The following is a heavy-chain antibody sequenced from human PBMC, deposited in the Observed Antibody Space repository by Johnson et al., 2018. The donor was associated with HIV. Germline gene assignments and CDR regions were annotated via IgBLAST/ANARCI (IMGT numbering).Heavy chain of an antibody. Sequence: VQLVESGGVWVQPGGSLRLSCAASGFTVSSNYMSWVRQAPGKGLEWVSVISGSGGSTYYADSVKGRFTISRDNSKNTRYLQMNSLRTEDTAVYYCAREHGPDEGYYDGRYYSGFDIWGQGTMVTVSS. CDR3: AREHGPDEGYYDGRYYSGFDI. V-gene: IGHV3-66*02. CDR1: GFTVSSNY. D-gene: IGHD3-22*01. CDR2: ISGSGGST. J-gene: IGHJ3*02.